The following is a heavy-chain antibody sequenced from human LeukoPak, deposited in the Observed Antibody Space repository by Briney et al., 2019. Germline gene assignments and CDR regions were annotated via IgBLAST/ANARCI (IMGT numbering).Heavy chain of an antibody. D-gene: IGHD6-25*01. CDR1: GGSISSYY. J-gene: IGHJ4*02. CDR2: IYYSGST. CDR3: ARGPGGSGSSDFDY. V-gene: IGHV4-59*08. Sequence: PSETLSLTCTVSGGSISSYYWSWIRQPPGKGLEWIGYIYYSGSTNYNPSLKSRVTISVDTSKNQFSLKLSSVTAADTAVYYCARGPGGSGSSDFDYWGQGTLVTVSS.